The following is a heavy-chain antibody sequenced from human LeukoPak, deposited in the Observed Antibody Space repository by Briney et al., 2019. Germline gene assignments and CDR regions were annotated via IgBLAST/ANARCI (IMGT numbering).Heavy chain of an antibody. CDR3: ARHGPLYDIWSAQFYFDY. CDR2: IYYSGTT. CDR1: GGSISTFY. D-gene: IGHD3-3*01. J-gene: IGHJ4*02. Sequence: SETLSLTCTVSGGSISTFYWSWIRQRPGKGLEWVGYIYYSGTTKYNPSPKRRVTISVEMTKSKFSLTLSSVTAADTALYYCARHGPLYDIWSAQFYFDYWGQGTLVAVSS. V-gene: IGHV4-59*08.